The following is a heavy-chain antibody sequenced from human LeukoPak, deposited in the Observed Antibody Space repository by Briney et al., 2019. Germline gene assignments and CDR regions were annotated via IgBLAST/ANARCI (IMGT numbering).Heavy chain of an antibody. J-gene: IGHJ6*02. CDR3: ARDSTSLTGYYKYYYYGMDV. Sequence: ASVKVSCKASGYTFTSYGISWVRQAPGQGLEWMGWISAYNGNTNYAQKLQGRVTMTTDISTSTAYMELRSLRSDDTAVYYCARDSTSLTGYYKYYYYGMDVWGQGTTVTVSS. D-gene: IGHD3-9*01. CDR1: GYTFTSYG. CDR2: ISAYNGNT. V-gene: IGHV1-18*01.